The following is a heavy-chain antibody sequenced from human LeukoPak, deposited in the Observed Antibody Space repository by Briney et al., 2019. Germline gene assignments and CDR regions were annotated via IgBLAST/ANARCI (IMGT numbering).Heavy chain of an antibody. J-gene: IGHJ4*02. D-gene: IGHD1-26*01. V-gene: IGHV1-24*01. CDR3: AGSGSYDPLDY. Sequence: ASVKVSCKVSGYTLTELSMHWVRQAPGKGLEWMGGFDPEDGETIYAQKFQGRVTMTKDTSTDTAYMELSSLRSEDTAVYYCAGSGSYDPLDYWGQGTLVTVSS. CDR2: FDPEDGET. CDR1: GYTLTELS.